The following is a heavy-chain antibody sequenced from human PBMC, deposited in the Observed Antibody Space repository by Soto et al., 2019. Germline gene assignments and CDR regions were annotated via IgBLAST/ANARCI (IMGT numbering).Heavy chain of an antibody. CDR2: IYGNGGGT. D-gene: IGHD5-12*01. J-gene: IGHJ4*02. CDR3: AKDARVDGYWDFAY. V-gene: IGHV3-23*01. CDR1: GFTFSTYS. Sequence: EVQLLESGGALVQPGGSLRLSCAGSGFTFSTYSMNWVRQAPGKGLEWVSGIYGNGGGTFYADSVKGRFTISRDNSKNTLYLQMNSLRAEDTAVYYCAKDARVDGYWDFAYWGQGTLVTVSS.